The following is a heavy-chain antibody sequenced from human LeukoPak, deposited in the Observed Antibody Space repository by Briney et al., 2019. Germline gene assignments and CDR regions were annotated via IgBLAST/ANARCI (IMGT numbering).Heavy chain of an antibody. CDR3: ARDRGSAAAGTWYYAMDV. V-gene: IGHV3-48*03. D-gene: IGHD6-13*01. CDR2: STISDNI. Sequence: PGGSLRLSCAASGFIFSRFEVNWVRQAPGKGLEWVSFSTISDNIHYADAVKGRFTRSRDNAKNSVYLRMNSLRAEDTAVYYCARDRGSAAAGTWYYAMDVWGQGTTVTVSS. CDR1: GFIFSRFE. J-gene: IGHJ6*02.